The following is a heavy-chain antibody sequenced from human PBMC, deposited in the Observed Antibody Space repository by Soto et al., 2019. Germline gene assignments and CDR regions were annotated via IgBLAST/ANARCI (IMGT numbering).Heavy chain of an antibody. D-gene: IGHD4-17*01. J-gene: IGHJ6*02. CDR3: ARDHGDYGCQTL. CDR1: GGSINNFY. V-gene: IGHV4-59*01. CDR2: IYYGGST. Sequence: QVQLQESGPGRVKPSETLSLTCTVFGGSINNFYWSWIRQSPGKGLEWIGYIYYGGSTNYNPYLKSRAPISLDLSKNQISLKVTSATAAATAMYYSARDHGDYGCQTLWGQGTTVVVSS.